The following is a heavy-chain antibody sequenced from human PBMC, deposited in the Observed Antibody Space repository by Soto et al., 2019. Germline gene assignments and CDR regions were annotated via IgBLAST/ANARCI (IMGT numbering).Heavy chain of an antibody. CDR3: ARVYGDYLDDY. V-gene: IGHV1-3*01. CDR1: GYTFTNYA. CDR2: ISAGNGKT. Sequence: QVQLVQSGAEVKKPGASVKDSCKASGYTFTNYAMHWVRQAPGQGLEWMGWISAGNGKTKYSQNFQGRVTITRDTSASTAYMELSSLRTEDTAVYYCARVYGDYLDDYWGQGTLVTVSS. J-gene: IGHJ4*02. D-gene: IGHD4-17*01.